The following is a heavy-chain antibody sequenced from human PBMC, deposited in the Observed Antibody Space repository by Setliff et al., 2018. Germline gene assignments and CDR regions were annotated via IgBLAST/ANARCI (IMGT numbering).Heavy chain of an antibody. CDR2: IYYSGST. J-gene: IGHJ4*02. Sequence: SETLSLTCTVSGGSISSSSYYWGWIRQSPGKGLEWIGSIYYSGSTYYNPSLKSRVTISVDTSKNQFSLKLSSVTAADTAVYYCATDSSDYDFWSGYSRPFGYWGQGTLVTVSS. V-gene: IGHV4-39*07. CDR3: ATDSSDYDFWSGYSRPFGY. D-gene: IGHD3-3*01. CDR1: GGSISSSSYY.